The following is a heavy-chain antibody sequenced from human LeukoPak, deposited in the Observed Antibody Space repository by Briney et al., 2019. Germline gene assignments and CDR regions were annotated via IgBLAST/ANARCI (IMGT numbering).Heavy chain of an antibody. D-gene: IGHD2-15*01. CDR2: MSDDGSEK. CDR1: GFTLSRFA. J-gene: IGHJ4*02. CDR3: AREADSGYYRTVDY. V-gene: IGHV3-30-3*01. Sequence: GSLRLSCTASGFTLSRFAMHWVRQAPGKGLEWLGHMSDDGSEKHYVDSVRGRFTISRDPSKNTLYLEMTSLRTEDTAVYYCAREADSGYYRTVDYWGQGTMVTVS.